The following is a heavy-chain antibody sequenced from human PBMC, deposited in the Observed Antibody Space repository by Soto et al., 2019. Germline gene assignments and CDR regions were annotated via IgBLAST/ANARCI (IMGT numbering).Heavy chain of an antibody. D-gene: IGHD5-18*01. J-gene: IGHJ4*02. CDR3: ARGVAGYVDTAMVYYFDY. CDR1: GGSVSSGSYY. CDR2: IYYSGST. V-gene: IGHV4-61*01. Sequence: SETLSLTCTVSGGSVSSGSYYWSWIRQPPGKGLEWIGYIYYSGSTNYNPSLKSRVTISVDTSKNQFSLKLSSVTAADTAVYYCARGVAGYVDTAMVYYFDYWGQGTLVTVSS.